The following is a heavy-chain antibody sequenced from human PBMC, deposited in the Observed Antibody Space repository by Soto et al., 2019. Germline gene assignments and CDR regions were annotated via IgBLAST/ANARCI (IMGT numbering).Heavy chain of an antibody. D-gene: IGHD2-21*02. V-gene: IGHV4-59*01. Sequence: PSETLSLTCTVSGGSINSYYWHWIRQPPGEGLEWIGYIHYSGTTKYNASLKSRATISLDASKNQFSLTLNSVTAADTAVYSCARGAYCGVDCFFWFDPWGQGTLVTVSS. CDR1: GGSINSYY. CDR3: ARGAYCGVDCFFWFDP. J-gene: IGHJ5*02. CDR2: IHYSGTT.